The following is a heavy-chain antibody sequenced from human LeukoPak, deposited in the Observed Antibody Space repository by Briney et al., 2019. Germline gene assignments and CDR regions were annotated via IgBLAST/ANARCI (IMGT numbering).Heavy chain of an antibody. J-gene: IGHJ3*02. Sequence: PGGSLRLSCAASGFTLSSYSMNWVRQASGKGLEWVSYISTSSNAIYYADSVKGRFTISRDNAKNSLYLQMNSLRAEDTAVYYCLGGLARGHAFDIWGQGTMVTVSS. CDR1: GFTLSSYS. CDR2: ISTSSNAI. CDR3: LGGLARGHAFDI. D-gene: IGHD3/OR15-3a*01. V-gene: IGHV3-48*01.